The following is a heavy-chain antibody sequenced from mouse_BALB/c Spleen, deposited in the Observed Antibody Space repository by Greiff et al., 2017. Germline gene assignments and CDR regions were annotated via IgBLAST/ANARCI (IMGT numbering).Heavy chain of an antibody. J-gene: IGHJ3*01. V-gene: IGHV3-2*02. CDR3: AASTMKGRFAY. CDR1: GYSITSDYA. CDR2: ISYSGST. D-gene: IGHD2-4*01. Sequence: EVKLMESGPGLVKPSQSLSLTCTVTGYSITSDYAWNWIRQFPGNKLEWMGYISYSGSTSYNPSLKSRISITRDTSKNQFFLQLNSVTTEDTATYYCAASTMKGRFAYWGQGTLVTVSA.